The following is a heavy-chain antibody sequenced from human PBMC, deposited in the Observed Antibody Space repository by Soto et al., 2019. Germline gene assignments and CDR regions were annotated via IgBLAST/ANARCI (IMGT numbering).Heavy chain of an antibody. D-gene: IGHD3-22*01. V-gene: IGHV1-46*01. CDR1: GYTFTTYY. CDR2: INPSGGST. Sequence: ASVKVSCTASGYTFTTYYMHWVRQAPGQGHERMGIINPSGGSTSYAQKFQRRVTMTRDTSTGTVYMELSSLRSEDTAVYYCSRDIDYYDSSGYYSRLGYYGMDVWGQGTTVTVSS. J-gene: IGHJ6*02. CDR3: SRDIDYYDSSGYYSRLGYYGMDV.